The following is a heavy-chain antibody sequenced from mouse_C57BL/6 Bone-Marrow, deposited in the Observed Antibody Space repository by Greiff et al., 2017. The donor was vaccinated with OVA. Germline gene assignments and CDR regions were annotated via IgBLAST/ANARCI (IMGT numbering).Heavy chain of an antibody. V-gene: IGHV1-55*01. CDR1: GYTFTSYW. D-gene: IGHD1-1*01. CDR2: IYPGSGST. Sequence: QVQLKQPGAELVKPGASVKMSCKASGYTFTSYWITWVKQRPGQGLEWIGDIYPGSGSTNYNEKFKSKATLTVDTSSSTAYMQLSSLTSEDSAVYYCARSHYYGSSNYYAMDYWGQGTSVTVSS. CDR3: ARSHYYGSSNYYAMDY. J-gene: IGHJ4*01.